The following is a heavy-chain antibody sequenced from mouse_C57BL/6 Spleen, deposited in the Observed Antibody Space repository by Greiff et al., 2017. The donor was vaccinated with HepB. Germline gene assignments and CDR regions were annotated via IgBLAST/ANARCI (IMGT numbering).Heavy chain of an antibody. CDR2: INPNNGGT. Sequence: EVQLQQSGPELVKPGASVKIPCKASGYTFTDYNMDWVKQSHGKSLEWIGDINPNNGGTIYNQKFKGKATLTVDKSSSTAYMELRSLTSEDTAVYYCARMGYYYGSSGFDYWGQGTTLTVSS. V-gene: IGHV1-18*01. D-gene: IGHD1-1*01. CDR1: GYTFTDYN. CDR3: ARMGYYYGSSGFDY. J-gene: IGHJ2*01.